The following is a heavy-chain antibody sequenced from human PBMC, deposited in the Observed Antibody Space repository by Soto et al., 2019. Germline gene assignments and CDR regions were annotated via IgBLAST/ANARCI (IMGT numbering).Heavy chain of an antibody. CDR2: IDADDSSA. D-gene: IGHD3-10*01. CDR3: ARDYYYSVDV. CDR1: GFTFSTTW. Sequence: GGSLRLSCVVSGFTFSTTWMHWVRQAPGKGLVWVSRIDADDSSATYADSVKGRFTISRDNSKNTLYLQMNSLRPEDTAVYYCARDYYYSVDVWGQGTSVTVSS. V-gene: IGHV3-74*03. J-gene: IGHJ6*02.